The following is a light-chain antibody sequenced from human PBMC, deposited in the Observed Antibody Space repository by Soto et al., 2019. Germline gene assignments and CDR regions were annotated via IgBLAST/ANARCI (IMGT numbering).Light chain of an antibody. J-gene: IGKJ5*01. V-gene: IGKV2-28*01. CDR1: QSLLHSNGYNY. CDR2: LGS. CDR3: MQALQIL. Sequence: DIVMTQSPLSLPVTPGEPASISCRSSQSLLHSNGYNYLDWYLQKPGQSPQLLIYLGSNRASGVPDRFSGSGSGTDFTLKISRVEAEDVGVYYCMQALQILLGQGTRLEIK.